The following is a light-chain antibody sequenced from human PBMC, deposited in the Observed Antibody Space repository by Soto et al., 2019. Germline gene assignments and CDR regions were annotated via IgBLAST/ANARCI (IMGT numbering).Light chain of an antibody. CDR2: GAS. CDR1: QSVSSN. V-gene: IGKV3-15*01. Sequence: EIVMTQSPATLSVSPGERATLSCRASQSVSSNLAWYQQKPGQAPRLLISGASTRATGFSARFSGSGSGTEFTLIIISLQSEDFAVYYCQQYNNWPKTFGQGTKVDIK. CDR3: QQYNNWPKT. J-gene: IGKJ1*01.